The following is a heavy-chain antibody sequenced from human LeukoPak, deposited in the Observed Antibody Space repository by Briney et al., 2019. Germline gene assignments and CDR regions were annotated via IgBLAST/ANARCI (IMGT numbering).Heavy chain of an antibody. D-gene: IGHD1-14*01. CDR3: AREVTTGHYYLDY. CDR2: ISSGSSHT. V-gene: IGHV3-21*01. Sequence: GGSLRLSCAASRFTFSSYRMNWVRQAPGKGLEWVSSISSGSSHTYYADTMKGRFTIPRDNAKHSLYLQMNSLRAEDTAVYYCAREVTTGHYYLDYWGQGTLVTVSS. J-gene: IGHJ4*02. CDR1: RFTFSSYR.